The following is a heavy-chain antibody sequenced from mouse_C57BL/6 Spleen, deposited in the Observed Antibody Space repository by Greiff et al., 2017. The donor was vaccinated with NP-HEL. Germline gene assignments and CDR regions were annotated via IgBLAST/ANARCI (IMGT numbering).Heavy chain of an antibody. J-gene: IGHJ3*01. Sequence: EVQLVESEGGLVQPGSSMKLSCTASGFTFSDYYMAWVRQVPEKGLEWVANINYDGSSTYYLDSLKSRFIISRDNAKNILYLQMSSLKSEDTATYYCARDEGVFAYWGQGTLVTVSA. V-gene: IGHV5-16*01. CDR3: ARDEGVFAY. CDR2: INYDGSST. CDR1: GFTFSDYY.